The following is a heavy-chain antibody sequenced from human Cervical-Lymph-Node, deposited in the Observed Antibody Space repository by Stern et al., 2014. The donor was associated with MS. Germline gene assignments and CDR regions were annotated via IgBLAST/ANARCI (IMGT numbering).Heavy chain of an antibody. D-gene: IGHD3-3*01. V-gene: IGHV3-9*01. CDR1: GFTFDDYA. Sequence: VQLVESGGGLVQPGRSLRLSCEASGFTFDDYAMHWVRPAPGKGLEWVSGISWNSGSIGYAHSVKGRFTISRDNAKNSLYLQMNSLRAEDTALYYCAKGGFLGRYYYYGMDVWGQGTTVTVSS. CDR3: AKGGFLGRYYYYGMDV. J-gene: IGHJ6*02. CDR2: ISWNSGSI.